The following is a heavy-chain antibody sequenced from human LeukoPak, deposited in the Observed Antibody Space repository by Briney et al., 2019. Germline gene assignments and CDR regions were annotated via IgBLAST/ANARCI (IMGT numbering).Heavy chain of an antibody. D-gene: IGHD3-22*01. CDR2: VHISGST. J-gene: IGHJ4*02. CDR3: VRDDSSRDVSGAYHH. V-gene: IGHV4-4*07. CDR1: SGSINSYH. Sequence: PSGTLSLTCTVSSGSINSYHWAWIRQAAGRRLEWVGRVHISGSTNYNPSLRSRVAISLDRSKNQFSLTVRFLTAADTAVYYCVRDDSSRDVSGAYHHWGQGILVTVSS.